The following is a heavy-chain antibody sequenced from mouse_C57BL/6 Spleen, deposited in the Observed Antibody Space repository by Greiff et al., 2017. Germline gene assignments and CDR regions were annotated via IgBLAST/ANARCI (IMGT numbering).Heavy chain of an antibody. Sequence: EVHLVESGPELVKPGASVKISCKASGYSFTDYNMNWVKQSNGKSLEWIGVINPNYGTTSYNQKFKGKATLTVDQSSSTAYMQLNSLTSEDSAVYYCARVGINGGAMDYWGQGTSVTVSS. V-gene: IGHV1-39*01. CDR2: INPNYGTT. CDR3: ARVGINGGAMDY. J-gene: IGHJ4*01. CDR1: GYSFTDYN.